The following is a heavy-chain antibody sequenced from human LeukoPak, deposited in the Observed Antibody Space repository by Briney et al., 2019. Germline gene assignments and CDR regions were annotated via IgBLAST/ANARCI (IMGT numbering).Heavy chain of an antibody. V-gene: IGHV5-51*01. CDR2: IYPGDSDT. Sequence: NPGESLKISCKGSGYSFTSYWIGWVRQMPGKGMEWMGIIYPGDSDTRYSPSFQGQVTISADKSISTAYLQWSSLKASDTAMYYCARQTAVVVPDLLNWFDPWGQGTLVTVSS. J-gene: IGHJ5*02. D-gene: IGHD2-2*01. CDR3: ARQTAVVVPDLLNWFDP. CDR1: GYSFTSYW.